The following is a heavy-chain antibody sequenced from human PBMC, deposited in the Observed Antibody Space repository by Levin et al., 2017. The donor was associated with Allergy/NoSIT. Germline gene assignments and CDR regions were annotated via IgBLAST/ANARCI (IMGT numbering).Heavy chain of an antibody. Sequence: SETLSLTCTVSGGSISRHYWSWIRQPPGKGLEWIGDIYYSDTTSYNPSLKSRVTISADTSKSQFSLTLTSVTAADTAVYYCARQFGYNWNYFFDYCGQGTLVTVSS. D-gene: IGHD1-7*01. CDR2: IYYSDTT. CDR3: ARQFGYNWNYFFDY. J-gene: IGHJ4*02. V-gene: IGHV4-59*08. CDR1: GGSISRHY.